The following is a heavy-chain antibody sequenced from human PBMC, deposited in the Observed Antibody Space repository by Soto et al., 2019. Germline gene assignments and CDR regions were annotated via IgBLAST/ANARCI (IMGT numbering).Heavy chain of an antibody. CDR1: GFTFSTYA. J-gene: IGHJ4*02. D-gene: IGHD6-13*01. CDR3: VKSPSSGWFVDF. Sequence: GGSLRLSCSASGFTFSTYALHWVRQAPGKGLEYVSAISPNGGSTYYADSVKGRFTISRDNSKDTLYLQMSSLRTEDTAVYYCVKSPSSGWFVDFWGQGTLVTVSS. CDR2: ISPNGGST. V-gene: IGHV3-64D*06.